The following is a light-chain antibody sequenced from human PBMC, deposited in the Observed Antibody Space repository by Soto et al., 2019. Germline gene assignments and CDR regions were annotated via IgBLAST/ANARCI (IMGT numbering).Light chain of an antibody. CDR3: QQYNTYWT. Sequence: DIQMSQSPSTLSASVGDRVTITCRASQSISSWLAWFQQKPGKAPKLLIYKASSLESGVPSRFSGSGSGTEFTVTISSLQPDDFATYYCQQYNTYWTFGQGTKVDIK. CDR2: KAS. V-gene: IGKV1-5*03. J-gene: IGKJ1*01. CDR1: QSISSW.